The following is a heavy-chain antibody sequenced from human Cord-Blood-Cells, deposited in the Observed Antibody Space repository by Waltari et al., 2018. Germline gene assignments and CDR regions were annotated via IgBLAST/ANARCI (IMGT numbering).Heavy chain of an antibody. CDR3: ARAVVGATYFDY. V-gene: IGHV3-30*04. D-gene: IGHD1-26*01. CDR1: GFTFSSYA. J-gene: IGHJ4*02. CDR2: ISYDGSNK. Sequence: QVQLVESGGGVVQPGRSLRLSCVASGFTFSSYAMHWVRQAPGKGLEWVAVISYDGSNKYYADSVKGRFTISRDNSKNTLYLQMNSLRAEDTAVYYCARAVVGATYFDYWGQGTLVTVSS.